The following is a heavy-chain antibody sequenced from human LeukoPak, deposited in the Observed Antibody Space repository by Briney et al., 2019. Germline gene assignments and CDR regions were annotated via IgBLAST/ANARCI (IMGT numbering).Heavy chain of an antibody. D-gene: IGHD6-6*01. V-gene: IGHV3-21*01. CDR1: GFTFSSYT. CDR2: ISSSSSYI. CDR3: ARSIAARLVYYYYGMDV. Sequence: GGSLRLSCAASGFTFSSYTMNWVRQAPGKGLEWVSSISSSSSYIYYADSVKGRFTISRDNAKNSLYLQMNSLRAEDTAVYCCARSIAARLVYYYYGMDVWGQGTTVTVSS. J-gene: IGHJ6*02.